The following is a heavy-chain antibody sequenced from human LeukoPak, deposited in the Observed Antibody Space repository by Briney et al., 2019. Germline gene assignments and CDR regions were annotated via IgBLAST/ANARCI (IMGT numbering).Heavy chain of an antibody. CDR2: ISTSGNTR. Sequence: PGGSLRLSCAASGFTFSSYEMNWVRTAPGEGLEWVSYISTSGNTRYYADSVKGRFTISRDNAKNSLYLQMNRLRVEDTAVYYCARELSGTTSYYFDYWGQGTLVTVSS. J-gene: IGHJ4*02. CDR1: GFTFSSYE. V-gene: IGHV3-48*03. D-gene: IGHD1-7*01. CDR3: ARELSGTTSYYFDY.